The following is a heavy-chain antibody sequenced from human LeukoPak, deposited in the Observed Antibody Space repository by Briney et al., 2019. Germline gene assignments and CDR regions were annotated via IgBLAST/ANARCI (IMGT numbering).Heavy chain of an antibody. CDR2: IIPVLGIA. Sequence: ASVKVSCKASGGTFSSYAISWVRQAPGQGLEWMGRIIPVLGIANYAQKFQGRVTITADKSMSTAYMELSSLRSEDTAVYYCARTPSVAGPSFDYWGQGTLVTVSS. CDR1: GGTFSSYA. V-gene: IGHV1-69*04. D-gene: IGHD6-19*01. CDR3: ARTPSVAGPSFDY. J-gene: IGHJ4*02.